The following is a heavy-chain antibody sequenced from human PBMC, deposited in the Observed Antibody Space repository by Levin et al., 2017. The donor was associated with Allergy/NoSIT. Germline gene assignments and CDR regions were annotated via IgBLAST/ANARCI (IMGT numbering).Heavy chain of an antibody. D-gene: IGHD3-16*02. CDR3: ARGGPPNYDYNWGSYRDGYFDY. CDR2: IRNKAHGGTT. CDR1: GFTFGDYA. Sequence: QTGGSLRLSCTGSGFTFGDYAMSWVRQAPGKGLEWLGFIRNKAHGGTTEYAASVKGRLTISRDDSKSIAYLQMNSLKTEDTAVYFCARGGPPNYDYNWGSYRDGYFDYWGQGTLVTVSS. V-gene: IGHV3-49*04. J-gene: IGHJ4*02.